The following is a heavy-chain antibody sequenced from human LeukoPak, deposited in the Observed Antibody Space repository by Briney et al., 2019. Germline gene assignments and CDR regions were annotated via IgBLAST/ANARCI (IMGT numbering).Heavy chain of an antibody. CDR3: ARDRIAARPSEFDY. V-gene: IGHV1-18*01. CDR2: ISAYNGNT. CDR1: GYPFTSYG. D-gene: IGHD6-6*01. J-gene: IGHJ4*02. Sequence: GASVKVSCKASGYPFTSYGISWVRQAPGQGLEWMGWISAYNGNTNYAQKLQGRVTMTTDTSTSTAYMELRSLRSDDTAVYYCARDRIAARPSEFDYWGQGTLVTVSS.